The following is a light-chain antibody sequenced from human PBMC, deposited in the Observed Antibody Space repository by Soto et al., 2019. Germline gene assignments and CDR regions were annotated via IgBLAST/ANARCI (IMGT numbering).Light chain of an antibody. Sequence: QSALTQPASVSGSPGQSITISCTGTSSDVGSYNLVSWYQQHPGKAPKLMIYEGSKRPSGVSNRFSGSKSGNTASVTISGLQAEDEAGYYCCSYAGSSTDVVFGGGTKVTVL. CDR3: CSYAGSSTDVV. J-gene: IGLJ2*01. CDR1: SSDVGSYNL. V-gene: IGLV2-23*01. CDR2: EGS.